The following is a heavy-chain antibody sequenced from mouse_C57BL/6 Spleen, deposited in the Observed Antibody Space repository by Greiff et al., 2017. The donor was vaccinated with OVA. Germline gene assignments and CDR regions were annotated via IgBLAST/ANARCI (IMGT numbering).Heavy chain of an antibody. V-gene: IGHV14-2*01. D-gene: IGHD2-3*01. CDR1: GFNINDYY. CDR2: IDPEDGDT. J-gene: IGHJ3*01. CDR3: ARRNGYYEGAY. Sequence: VQLQQSGAELVKPGASVKLSCTASGFNINDYYMPWVQQRTEQGLEWIGRIDPEDGDTKYAPKFQGKATITADTSSNTAYLQLSSLASEDTAVYYCARRNGYYEGAYWGQGTLVTVSA.